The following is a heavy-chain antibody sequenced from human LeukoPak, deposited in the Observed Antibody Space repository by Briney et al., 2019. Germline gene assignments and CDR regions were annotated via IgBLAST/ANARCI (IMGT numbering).Heavy chain of an antibody. CDR2: ISYDGSNK. CDR3: ARDRDLYDFWSGFAAYYFDY. Sequence: GRSLRLSCAASGFTFSSYAMHWVRQAPGKGLEWVAVISYDGSNKYYADSVKGRFTISRDNSKNTLYLQMNSLRAEDTAVYYCARDRDLYDFWSGFAAYYFDYWGQGTLVTVSS. V-gene: IGHV3-30-3*01. D-gene: IGHD3-3*01. J-gene: IGHJ4*02. CDR1: GFTFSSYA.